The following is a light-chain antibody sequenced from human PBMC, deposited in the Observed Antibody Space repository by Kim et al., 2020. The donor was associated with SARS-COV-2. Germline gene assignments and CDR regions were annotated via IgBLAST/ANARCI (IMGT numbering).Light chain of an antibody. CDR3: QQRSNWPT. Sequence: SLSPGERATRSCRASQSVSSYLAWYQQKPGQAPRLLSYDASNRATGIPARCSGSGAGTDFTLTISSLEPEDFAVYYCQQRSNWPTFGQGTKVDIK. CDR1: QSVSSY. J-gene: IGKJ1*01. CDR2: DAS. V-gene: IGKV3-11*01.